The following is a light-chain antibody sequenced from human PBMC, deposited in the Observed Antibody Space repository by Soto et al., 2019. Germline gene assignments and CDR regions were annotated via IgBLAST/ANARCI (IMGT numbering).Light chain of an antibody. CDR3: QQYGSLPWT. CDR2: GAS. CDR1: QSVSSNY. V-gene: IGKV3-20*01. Sequence: EIVLTQSPGTLSLSPGEKATLSCRASQSVSSNYLAWYQQKPGQAPRLLIYGASSRAIGIPDRFSGSGSGTDFTLTISRLEPEDFAVYYCQQYGSLPWTFGQGTKVEIK. J-gene: IGKJ1*01.